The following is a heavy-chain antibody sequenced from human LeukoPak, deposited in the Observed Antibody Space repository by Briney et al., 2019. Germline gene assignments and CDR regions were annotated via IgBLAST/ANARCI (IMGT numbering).Heavy chain of an antibody. CDR2: ISWSSDNI. D-gene: IGHD3-3*01. CDR3: AKDIWSAPGAFDI. V-gene: IGHV3-9*01. Sequence: GGSLRLSCAASGFTFDDYAMHWVRQAPGKGLEWVSGISWSSDNIAYADSVKGRFTISRDNSRNTLYLQMNSLRAEDTAVYYCAKDIWSAPGAFDIWGQGTMVTVSS. J-gene: IGHJ3*02. CDR1: GFTFDDYA.